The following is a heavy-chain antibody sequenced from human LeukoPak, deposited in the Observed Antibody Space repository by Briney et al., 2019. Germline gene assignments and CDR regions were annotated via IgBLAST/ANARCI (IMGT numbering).Heavy chain of an antibody. CDR2: MNTKSGNT. J-gene: IGHJ4*02. D-gene: IGHD2-15*01. V-gene: IGHV1-8*03. Sequence: ASVKVSCKASGYTFTRYDINWVRQATGQGLEWMGWMNTKSGNTGHAQKFQGRVTITRDTSISTVYMELSSLRSEDTAMYFCATVDGSPDYWGQGTLVTVSS. CDR1: GYTFTRYD. CDR3: ATVDGSPDY.